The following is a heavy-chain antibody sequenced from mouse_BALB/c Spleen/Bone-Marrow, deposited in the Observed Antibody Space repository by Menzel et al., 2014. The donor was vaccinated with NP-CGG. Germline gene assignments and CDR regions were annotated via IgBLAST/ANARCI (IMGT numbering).Heavy chain of an antibody. Sequence: VQLVESGGGLVKPGGSLKLSCAASGFTFSTYAMSWVRQTPEKRLEWVATISRDGSYIYYPDSVKGRFTISRDNAKNTLYLQMSSLGSEDTAIYYCARRYGNYGNFDVWGAGTTVTVSS. D-gene: IGHD2-1*01. CDR2: ISRDGSYI. V-gene: IGHV5-9-3*01. CDR1: GFTFSTYA. J-gene: IGHJ1*01. CDR3: ARRYGNYGNFDV.